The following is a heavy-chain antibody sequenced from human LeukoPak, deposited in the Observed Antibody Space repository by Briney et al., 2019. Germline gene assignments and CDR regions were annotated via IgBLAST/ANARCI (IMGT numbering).Heavy chain of an antibody. CDR3: ARLSSGYYFDY. J-gene: IGHJ4*02. CDR1: GYTFPSYY. CDR2: INPSGCST. Sequence: ASVKVSCKSSGYTFPSYYMHWVRQAPGQGLEWMGIINPSGCSTSYAQKFQGRVTMTRDTSTSTVYMELSSLRSEDTAVYYCARLSSGYYFDYWDQGTLVTVSS. V-gene: IGHV1-46*01. D-gene: IGHD3-22*01.